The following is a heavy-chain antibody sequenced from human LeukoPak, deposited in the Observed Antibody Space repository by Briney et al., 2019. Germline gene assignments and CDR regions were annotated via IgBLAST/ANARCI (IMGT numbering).Heavy chain of an antibody. Sequence: SQTLSLTCAISGDSVSSNSAAWNWLRQSPSRGLEWLGRTYYRSKWYNDYAVSVKSRITINPDTSKNQFSLQLNSVTPEDTAVYYCARERCSSTSCPKDYWGQGTLVTVSS. CDR3: ARERCSSTSCPKDY. J-gene: IGHJ4*02. V-gene: IGHV6-1*01. D-gene: IGHD2-2*01. CDR1: GDSVSSNSAA. CDR2: TYYRSKWYN.